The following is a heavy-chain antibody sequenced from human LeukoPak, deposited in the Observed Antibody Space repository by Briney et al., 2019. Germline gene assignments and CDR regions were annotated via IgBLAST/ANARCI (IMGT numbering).Heavy chain of an antibody. J-gene: IGHJ4*02. CDR3: ARRRRQWLRLGELSSYYFDY. CDR2: IYYSGST. V-gene: IGHV4-34*09. D-gene: IGHD3-16*02. Sequence: SETLSLTCAVYGGSFSGYYWSWIRQPPGKGLEWIGYIYYSGSTYYNPSLKSRVTISVDTSKNQFSLKLSSVTAADTAVYYCARRRRQWLRLGELSSYYFDYWGQGTLVTVSS. CDR1: GGSFSGYY.